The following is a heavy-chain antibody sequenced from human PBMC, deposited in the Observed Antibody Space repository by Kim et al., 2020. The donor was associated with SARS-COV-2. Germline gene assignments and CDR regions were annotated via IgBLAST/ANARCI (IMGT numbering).Heavy chain of an antibody. CDR3: ARDRFVVVPAAMFELDYYYWGMDV. V-gene: IGHV3-33*05. D-gene: IGHD2-2*01. Sequence: GGSLRLSCAASGFTFSSYGMHWVRQAPGKGLERVAVISYDGSNKYYADSVKGRFTISRDNSKNTLYLQMNSLRAEDTAVYYCARDRFVVVPAAMFELDYYYWGMDVLGQGTTGTVSS. J-gene: IGHJ6*02. CDR2: ISYDGSNK. CDR1: GFTFSSYG.